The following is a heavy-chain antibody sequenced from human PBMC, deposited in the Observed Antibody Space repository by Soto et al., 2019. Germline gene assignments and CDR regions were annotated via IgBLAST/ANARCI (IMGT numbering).Heavy chain of an antibody. V-gene: IGHV1-69*13. CDR3: ARDQGRGEQQLLSYYSYGMDV. J-gene: IGHJ6*02. Sequence: SVKVSCKASGGTFSSYAISWVRQAPGQGLEWMGGIIPIFGTANYAQKFQGRVTITADESTSTAYMELSSLRSEDTAVYYCARDQGRGEQQLLSYYSYGMDVWGQGTTVTVSS. CDR1: GGTFSSYA. CDR2: IIPIFGTA. D-gene: IGHD6-13*01.